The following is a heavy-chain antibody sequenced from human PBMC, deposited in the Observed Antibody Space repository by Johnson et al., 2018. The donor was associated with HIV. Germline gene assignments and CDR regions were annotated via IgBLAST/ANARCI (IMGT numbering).Heavy chain of an antibody. CDR1: GFTFSSYA. J-gene: IGHJ3*02. Sequence: QVQLVESGGGVVQPGRSLRLSCAASGFTFSSYAMHWVRQAPGKGLEWVAVISYDGSNKYYADSVTGRFTISRDNSKNTLYLQMNSLRAEDTAVYYCAKTAAADAFDIWGQGTMVTVSS. CDR2: ISYDGSNK. V-gene: IGHV3-30-3*02. CDR3: AKTAAADAFDI. D-gene: IGHD2-2*01.